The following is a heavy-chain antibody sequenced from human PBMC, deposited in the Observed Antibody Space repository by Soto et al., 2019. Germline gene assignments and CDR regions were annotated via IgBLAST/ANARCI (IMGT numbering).Heavy chain of an antibody. Sequence: QVQLQESGPGLVKPSETMSLTCTVAGVSISNSNTYWNWVRQPPGKGLEWIGFVYYRGSTKYNPSLERGVTISVDASTNQPSRELTSVTATDTAVYYWARGGGSYSSGWYYDSWGQGTLVTVSS. CDR3: ARGGGSYSSGWYYDS. D-gene: IGHD6-19*01. CDR1: GVSISNSNTY. V-gene: IGHV4-59*08. CDR2: VYYRGST. J-gene: IGHJ4*02.